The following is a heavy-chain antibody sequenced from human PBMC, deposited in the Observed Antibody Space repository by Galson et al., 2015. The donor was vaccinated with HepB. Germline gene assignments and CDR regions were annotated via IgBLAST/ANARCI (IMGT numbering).Heavy chain of an antibody. V-gene: IGHV3-33*01. CDR3: ARRVGAATSTDQLAP. Sequence: SLRLSCATSGFIFSSYGMHWVRQAPGKGLGWVAFIRPDGSSQYYADSVKGRFTISRDNAKNSLYLQMNSLRAEDTAVYYCARRVGAATSTDQLAPWGQGTLVTVSS. J-gene: IGHJ5*02. CDR2: IRPDGSSQ. D-gene: IGHD2-2*01. CDR1: GFIFSSYG.